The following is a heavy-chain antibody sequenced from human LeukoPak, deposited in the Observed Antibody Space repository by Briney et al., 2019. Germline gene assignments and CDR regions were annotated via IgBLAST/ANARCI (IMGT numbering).Heavy chain of an antibody. CDR3: ARTGHHDAFDI. CDR2: ISSSSSYI. V-gene: IGHV3-21*01. Sequence: PGGSLRLSCAASGFTFSNYAMDWVRQAPGKGLEWVSSISSSSSYIYYADSVKGRFTISRDNAKNSLYLQMNSLRAEDTAVYYCARTGHHDAFDIWGQGTMVTVSS. CDR1: GFTFSNYA. J-gene: IGHJ3*02.